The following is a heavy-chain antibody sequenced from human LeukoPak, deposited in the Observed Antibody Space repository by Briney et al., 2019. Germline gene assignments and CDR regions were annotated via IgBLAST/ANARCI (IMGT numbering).Heavy chain of an antibody. V-gene: IGHV4-59*01. Sequence: ASETLSLTCTVSGASISGYLWTWIRQPPGKGLEWSGYVYDNGDTNYHPSFTGRVSISVDVSKNQFSLKLTSVLAADTADYFCARLSDYDVDTSHYMDVWGKGTTVTVSS. CDR2: VYDNGDT. CDR1: GASISGYL. D-gene: IGHD3-22*01. J-gene: IGHJ6*03. CDR3: ARLSDYDVDTSHYMDV.